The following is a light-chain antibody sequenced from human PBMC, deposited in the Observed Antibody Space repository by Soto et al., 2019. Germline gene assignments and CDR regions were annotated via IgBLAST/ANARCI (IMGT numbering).Light chain of an antibody. CDR3: SSYAGSHNLGV. V-gene: IGLV2-8*01. CDR2: EVS. J-gene: IGLJ2*01. CDR1: SSDVGGYNY. Sequence: QSVLTQPPSASGSPGQSVTISCTGTSSDVGGYNYVSWYQQHPGKAPKLIIYEVSQRPSGVPDRFSGSRSDNTASLTVSGLQAEDEADYYCSSYAGSHNLGVFGGGTKVTVL.